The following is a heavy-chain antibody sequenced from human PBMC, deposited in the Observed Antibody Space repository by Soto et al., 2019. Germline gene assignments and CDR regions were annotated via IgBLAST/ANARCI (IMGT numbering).Heavy chain of an antibody. CDR2: LFYSGTS. Sequence: QVQLQESGPGLVKPSQTLSLTCTVSGVSISSGGYHWTWIRQHPEKGLEWIGYLFYSGTSNYNPSLKRRVSKPLVTSKNQFSLKLSSATAADTAVYYCTSGIFDPSGWGYFDHWGQGTLVTASS. J-gene: IGHJ4*02. CDR3: TSGIFDPSGWGYFDH. D-gene: IGHD6-19*01. V-gene: IGHV4-31*03. CDR1: GVSISSGGYH.